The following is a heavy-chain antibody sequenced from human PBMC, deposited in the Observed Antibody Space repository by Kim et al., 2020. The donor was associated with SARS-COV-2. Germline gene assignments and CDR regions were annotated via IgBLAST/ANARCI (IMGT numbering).Heavy chain of an antibody. CDR3: SRVAVGGNLVESDY. Sequence: GGSLRLSCAASGSTFSTYSMNWVRQAPWKGLEWVSSISSSSSYIYYADSVKGRFTISRDNAKNSLYLQMNSLSAEETAVYYCSRVAVGGNLVESDYWGQGTLVTVSS. J-gene: IGHJ4*02. D-gene: IGHD6-19*01. CDR2: ISSSSSYI. V-gene: IGHV3-21*01. CDR1: GSTFSTYS.